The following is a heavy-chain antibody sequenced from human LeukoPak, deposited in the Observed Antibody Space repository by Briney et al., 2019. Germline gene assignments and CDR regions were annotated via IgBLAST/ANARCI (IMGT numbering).Heavy chain of an antibody. CDR2: ISSDGSST. D-gene: IGHD1-26*01. V-gene: IGHV3-74*01. Sequence: GGSLRLSCAASGFTFRTYWMHWVRQVPGMGLVWVSRISSDGSSTIYADSVKGRFTISRDNANNTLYLQMNSLRGEDTAVYYCAREWALPGAYYMDVWGKGTTVTVSS. J-gene: IGHJ6*03. CDR1: GFTFRTYW. CDR3: AREWALPGAYYMDV.